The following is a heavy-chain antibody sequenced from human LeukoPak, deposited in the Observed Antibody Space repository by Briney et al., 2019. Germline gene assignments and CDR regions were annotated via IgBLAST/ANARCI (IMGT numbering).Heavy chain of an antibody. CDR1: EITFSDYY. J-gene: IGHJ6*03. V-gene: IGHV3-11*04. CDR3: ARRSSSWYLGVDYYYMDV. D-gene: IGHD6-13*01. CDR2: ISKTGTTM. Sequence: PGGSLRLSCAASEITFSDYYMSWIRQAPGKGLEWISYISKTGTTMDYADSLRGRFTISRDNAKNSLYLEINNLRAEDTAVYYCARRSSSWYLGVDYYYMDVWGKGTTVTVSS.